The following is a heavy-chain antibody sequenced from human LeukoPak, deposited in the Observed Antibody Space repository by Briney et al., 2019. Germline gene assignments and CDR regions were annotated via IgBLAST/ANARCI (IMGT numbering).Heavy chain of an antibody. J-gene: IGHJ4*02. V-gene: IGHV3-23*01. D-gene: IGHD3-16*01. CDR3: ARGWASEAFDY. CDR2: ISGSGGST. CDR1: GFTFSSYA. Sequence: GGSLRLSCAASGFTFSSYAMSWVRQAPGKGLEWVSAISGSGGSTYYADSVKGRFTISRDNAKNSLYLQMDSLRVEDTAVYYCARGWASEAFDYWGQGTLVTVSS.